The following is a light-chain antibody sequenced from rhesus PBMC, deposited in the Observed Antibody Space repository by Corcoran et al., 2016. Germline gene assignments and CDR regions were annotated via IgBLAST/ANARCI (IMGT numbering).Light chain of an antibody. CDR2: DVS. Sequence: QSAPTQPPSVSGSPGQSVTISCTGTSSDVGGYNFVSWYHQHPGKAPKLMIYDVSKRPPGVSDRFSGSKSGNTASLTISGLQAEDEADYYCCSYTTSTTYIFGAGTRLTVL. J-gene: IGLJ1*01. CDR1: SSDVGGYNF. V-gene: IGLV2S7*01. CDR3: CSYTTSTTYI.